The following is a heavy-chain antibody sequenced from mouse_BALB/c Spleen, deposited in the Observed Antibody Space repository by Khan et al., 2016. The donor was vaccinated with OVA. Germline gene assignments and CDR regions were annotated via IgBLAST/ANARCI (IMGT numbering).Heavy chain of an antibody. CDR3: ARTARIKY. D-gene: IGHD1-2*01. V-gene: IGHV3-2*02. CDR1: GYSITSGYG. CDR2: ISYSGST. Sequence: QLGESGPGLVKPSQSLSLTCTVTGYSITSGYGWNWIRQFPGNKLEWMGYISYSGSTNYNPSLKSRISITRDTSKNQFFLQLNSVTTEDTATYYCARTARIKYWGQGTTLTVSS. J-gene: IGHJ2*01.